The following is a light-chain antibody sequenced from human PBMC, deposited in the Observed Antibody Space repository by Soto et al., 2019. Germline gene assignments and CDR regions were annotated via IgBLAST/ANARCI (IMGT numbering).Light chain of an antibody. CDR1: SSNIGAGYD. CDR3: RSYDSSLSGWV. V-gene: IGLV1-40*01. CDR2: GNS. Sequence: QSVLTKPPSVSGAPGQRVTISCTGSSSNIGAGYDVHWYQQLPGTAPKLLIYGNSNRPSGVPDRFSGSKSGTSASLAITGLQAEDEADYYCRSYDSSLSGWVFGGGTQLTVL. J-gene: IGLJ3*02.